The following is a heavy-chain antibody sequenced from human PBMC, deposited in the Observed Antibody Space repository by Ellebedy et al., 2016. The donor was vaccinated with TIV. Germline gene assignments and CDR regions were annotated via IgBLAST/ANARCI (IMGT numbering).Heavy chain of an antibody. J-gene: IGHJ6*02. D-gene: IGHD6-13*01. CDR2: INSDGSST. V-gene: IGHV3-74*01. Sequence: GESLKISCAASGFTFSSYAMNWVRQAPGKGLVWVSRINSDGSSTSYADSVKGRFTISRDNAKNTLYLQMNSLRAEDTAVYYCARDAYSSSWYLFYYYGMDVWGQGTTVTVSS. CDR1: GFTFSSYA. CDR3: ARDAYSSSWYLFYYYGMDV.